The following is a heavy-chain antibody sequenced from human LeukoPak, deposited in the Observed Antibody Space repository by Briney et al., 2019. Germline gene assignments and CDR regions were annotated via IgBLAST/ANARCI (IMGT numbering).Heavy chain of an antibody. CDR2: IKEDGSAK. CDR1: GFTFSNSW. D-gene: IGHD1-1*01. V-gene: IGHV3-7*01. J-gene: IGHJ4*02. Sequence: PGGSLRLSCAVSGFTFSNSWMSWVHQAPGKGLEWVASIKEDGSAKKYVDSVEGRFTISRDNAQNSLSLQMNSLRVEDTAVYYCARGVPRPTNFDFWGQGTLVTVSS. CDR3: ARGVPRPTNFDF.